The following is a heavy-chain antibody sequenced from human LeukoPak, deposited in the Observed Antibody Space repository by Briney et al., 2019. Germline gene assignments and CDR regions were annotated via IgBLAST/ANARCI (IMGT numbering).Heavy chain of an antibody. D-gene: IGHD5-12*01. V-gene: IGHV3-33*06. CDR2: IWYDGSNK. Sequence: PGGSLRLSCAASGFTFNNYGMHWVRQAPGKGLEWVAVIWYDGSNKYYADSVKGRFTISRDNSKNTLYLQMNSLRAEGTAVYYCAKAGYSGNFDYWXQGTLVTASS. J-gene: IGHJ4*02. CDR3: AKAGYSGNFDY. CDR1: GFTFNNYG.